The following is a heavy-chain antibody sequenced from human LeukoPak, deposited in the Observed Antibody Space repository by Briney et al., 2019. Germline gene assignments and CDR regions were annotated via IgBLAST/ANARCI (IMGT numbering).Heavy chain of an antibody. CDR1: GFSFTSYW. J-gene: IGHJ4*02. CDR2: IYPSDSDT. D-gene: IGHD6-13*01. V-gene: IGHV5-51*01. CDR3: ARRAWVSSNWYFDY. Sequence: GESLKISCTGSGFSFTSYWIGWVRQMPGKGLEYMGIIYPSDSDTRYSPSFQGQVTISADKSISTAYLQWNSLKASDTAMYYCARRAWVSSNWYFDYWGPGTLVTVSP.